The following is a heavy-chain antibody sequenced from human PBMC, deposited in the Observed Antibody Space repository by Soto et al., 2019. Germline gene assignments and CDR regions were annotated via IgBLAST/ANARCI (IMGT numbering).Heavy chain of an antibody. D-gene: IGHD4-4*01. CDR3: ARGPDYSKVGY. J-gene: IGHJ4*02. CDR1: DGSVTGYC. Sequence: QVQLQESGPGLVKPSETLPLTCSVSDGSVTGYCWSWIRQPPGKGLEWIGCIDYNGIAHYNPSLTSRVTMSLDTSNKHFSLKLSSVTTTDTAVYYCARGPDYSKVGYWGQGPLVTVSS. V-gene: IGHV4-59*02. CDR2: IDYNGIA.